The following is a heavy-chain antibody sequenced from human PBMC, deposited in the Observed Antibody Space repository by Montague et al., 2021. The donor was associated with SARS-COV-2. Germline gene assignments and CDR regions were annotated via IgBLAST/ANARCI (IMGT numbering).Heavy chain of an antibody. J-gene: IGHJ5*02. D-gene: IGHD3-3*01. CDR2: INHSRNT. CDR3: ARGADYDFWSGYLRYKWFDP. CDR1: GGSLRGNT. V-gene: IGHV4-34*01. Sequence: SETLSLTCAVYGGSLRGNTWAWFRHTPGKGLEWIGEINHSRNTNYNPSLKSRLTISVDTSKKQFSLKLSSVTTADTAVYYCARGADYDFWSGYLRYKWFDPWGLGTPVTVSS.